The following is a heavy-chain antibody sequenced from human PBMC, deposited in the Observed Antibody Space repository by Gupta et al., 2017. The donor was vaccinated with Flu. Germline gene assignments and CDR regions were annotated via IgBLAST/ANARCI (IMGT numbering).Heavy chain of an antibody. CDR1: GFTFSSYS. J-gene: IGHJ4*02. CDR2: ISSSSSYI. D-gene: IGHD3-22*01. CDR3: ARDRYYDSSGYSEYDY. Sequence: EVQLVESGGGLVKPGGSLRLSCAASGFTFSSYSMNWVRQAPGKGLEWVSSISSSSSYIYYADSVKGRFTISRDNAKNSLYLQMNSLRAEDTAVYYCARDRYYDSSGYSEYDYWGQGTLVTVSS. V-gene: IGHV3-21*01.